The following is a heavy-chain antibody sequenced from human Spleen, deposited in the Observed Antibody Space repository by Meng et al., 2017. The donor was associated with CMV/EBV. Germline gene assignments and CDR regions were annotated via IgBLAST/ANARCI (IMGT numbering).Heavy chain of an antibody. J-gene: IGHJ4*02. CDR2: INHSGST. V-gene: IGHV4-34*01. CDR1: CGSFSGDN. Sequence: QWRAGLFKLSAPPTLPCAVYCGSFSGDNCSCIRQPPGKGLEWIGEINHSGSTNYNPSLKSRVTISVDTSKNQFSLKLSSVTAADTAVYYCARGTSARAFGVARDLDYWGQGTLVTVSS. D-gene: IGHD3-3*01. CDR3: ARGTSARAFGVARDLDY.